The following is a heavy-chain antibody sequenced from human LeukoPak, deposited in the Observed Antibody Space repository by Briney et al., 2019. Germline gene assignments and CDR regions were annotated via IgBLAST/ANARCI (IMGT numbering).Heavy chain of an antibody. CDR1: GGSISSGSYY. Sequence: SETLSLTCTVSGGSISSGSYYWSWIRQPAGKGLEWIGRIYTSGSTNYNPSLKSRVTISVGTSKNQFSLKLSSVTAADTAVYYCARDTEAGYGDYPSDYWGQGTLVTVSS. V-gene: IGHV4-61*02. CDR2: IYTSGST. D-gene: IGHD4-17*01. CDR3: ARDTEAGYGDYPSDY. J-gene: IGHJ4*02.